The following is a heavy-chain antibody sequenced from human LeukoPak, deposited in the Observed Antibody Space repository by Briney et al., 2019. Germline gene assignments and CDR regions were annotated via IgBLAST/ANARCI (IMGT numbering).Heavy chain of an antibody. CDR3: ARPLKPYYYNSSGYWGYFQY. CDR1: GYSFTSYW. CDR2: IYPGDSDT. D-gene: IGHD3-22*01. Sequence: GESLQISCKGSGYSFTSYWIGCVRQVPGKGLELMGIIYPGDSDTRYSPSFQGQVTLSVDKSISTAYLQWSSLKASDTAMYYCARPLKPYYYNSSGYWGYFQYWGQGTLVTVSS. J-gene: IGHJ1*01. V-gene: IGHV5-51*01.